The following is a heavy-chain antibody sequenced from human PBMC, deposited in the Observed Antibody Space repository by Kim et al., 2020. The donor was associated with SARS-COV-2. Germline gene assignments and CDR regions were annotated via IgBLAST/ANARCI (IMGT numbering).Heavy chain of an antibody. Sequence: ASVKVSCKASGYTFTDYYIHWVRQAPGQGLEWMGWINPYSGDTTYAQKFQGRVTMTRDTSISTPYVELSSLRSDDTAVYYCARSAHFWSGHYLDFWGRGTLITV. J-gene: IGHJ4*02. CDR2: INPYSGDT. D-gene: IGHD3-3*01. CDR1: GYTFTDYY. V-gene: IGHV1-2*02. CDR3: ARSAHFWSGHYLDF.